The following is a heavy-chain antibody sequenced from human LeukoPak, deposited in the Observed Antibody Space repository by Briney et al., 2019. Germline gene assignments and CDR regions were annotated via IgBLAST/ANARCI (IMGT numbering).Heavy chain of an antibody. J-gene: IGHJ4*02. Sequence: GGSLRLSCAASGFTFSSYSMSWVRQAPGKGLEWVANIKQGGTEKYYVDSVKGRSTISRDNAKNSLYLQMSSLRAEDTAVYYCARGSGWYGYWGQGTLVTVSS. V-gene: IGHV3-7*03. CDR3: ARGSGWYGY. D-gene: IGHD6-19*01. CDR2: IKQGGTEK. CDR1: GFTFSSYS.